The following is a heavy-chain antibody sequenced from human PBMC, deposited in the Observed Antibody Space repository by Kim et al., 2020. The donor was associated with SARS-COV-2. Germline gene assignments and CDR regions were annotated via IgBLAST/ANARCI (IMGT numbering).Heavy chain of an antibody. J-gene: IGHJ4*02. CDR2: ISYDGSNK. Sequence: GGSLRLSCAASGFTFSSYGMHWVRQAPGKGLEWVAVISYDGSNKYYADSVKGRFTISRDNSKNTLYLQMNSLRAEDTAGYYCAIPDITDYWGQGTLVTVSS. V-gene: IGHV3-30*03. CDR3: AIPDITDY. D-gene: IGHD2-15*01. CDR1: GFTFSSYG.